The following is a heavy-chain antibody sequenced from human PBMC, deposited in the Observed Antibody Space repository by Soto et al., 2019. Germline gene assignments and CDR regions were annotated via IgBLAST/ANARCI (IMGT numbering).Heavy chain of an antibody. V-gene: IGHV4-34*01. CDR2: FKKSGSN. Sequence: QVQLQQWGAGLVKPSETLSLSCAVYGQSFSGHSWAWIRQPPGKGLEWIGKFKKSGSNYNNPSLKSRVTRSTDTSKNQFSLKLSSVSAADTAAYFCARGSGIVALPGELEDVKYDYWGQGTLVNVSS. D-gene: IGHD1-1*01. CDR3: ARGSGIVALPGELEDVKYDY. CDR1: GQSFSGHS. J-gene: IGHJ4*02.